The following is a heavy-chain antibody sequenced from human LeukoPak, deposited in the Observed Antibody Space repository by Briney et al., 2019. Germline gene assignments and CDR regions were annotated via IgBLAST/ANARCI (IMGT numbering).Heavy chain of an antibody. CDR3: ARQARYSSSADRDY. CDR2: IYPGHSDT. CDR1: GYIFTSYW. D-gene: IGHD6-6*01. J-gene: IGHJ4*02. Sequence: GESLEISCKGSGYIFTSYWMGWVREVPGKGLEGRGIIYPGHSDTRYSPSFQAHVPISPDKSIRTAYLQCSSLKASDTATYYCARQARYSSSADRDYWGQGTLVTVSS. V-gene: IGHV5-51*01.